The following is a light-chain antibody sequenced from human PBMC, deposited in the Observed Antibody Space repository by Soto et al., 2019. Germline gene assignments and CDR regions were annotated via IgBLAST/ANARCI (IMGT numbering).Light chain of an antibody. CDR3: QQYGYSPIT. CDR2: GAS. V-gene: IGKV3-20*01. Sequence: EIGFTQSPSTVSLSPGERASLSCRASQSLTSSYLAWYQQKPGQAPRLLIYGASTRATGIPARFNGSGSGTEFTLTIDGLEPEDFVVYYCQQYGYSPITFGQGTRLE. CDR1: QSLTSSY. J-gene: IGKJ5*01.